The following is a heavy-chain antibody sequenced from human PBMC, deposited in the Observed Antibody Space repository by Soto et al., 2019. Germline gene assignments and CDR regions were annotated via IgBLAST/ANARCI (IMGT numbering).Heavy chain of an antibody. CDR3: AREEFEAGRGHFGC. J-gene: IGHJ4*02. D-gene: IGHD6-13*01. CDR2: ISYVGNNK. CDR1: GFTFTTSA. Sequence: QVQVVESGGGVVQPGGSLRLSCSASGFTFTTSAMHWVRHAPGKGLEWMAMISYVGNNKYYADSVKCRFTISRDISESTLYLQMNSLRTEDTAVYYCAREEFEAGRGHFGCWGQGTLVSVSS. V-gene: IGHV3-30-3*01.